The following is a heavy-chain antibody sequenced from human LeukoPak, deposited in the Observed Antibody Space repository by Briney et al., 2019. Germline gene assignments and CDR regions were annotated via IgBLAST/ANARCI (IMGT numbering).Heavy chain of an antibody. D-gene: IGHD3-3*01. V-gene: IGHV3-23*01. J-gene: IGHJ3*02. CDR2: ISGSGGST. Sequence: GGSLRLSCAASGFTFSSYAMSWVRQAPGKGLEWVSAISGSGGSTYYADSVKGRFTISRDNSKNTLYLQMNSLRAEDTAVYYCAKEPDLSSLLDDFWSGYYRNQPTADAFDIWGQGTMVTVSS. CDR3: AKEPDLSSLLDDFWSGYYRNQPTADAFDI. CDR1: GFTFSSYA.